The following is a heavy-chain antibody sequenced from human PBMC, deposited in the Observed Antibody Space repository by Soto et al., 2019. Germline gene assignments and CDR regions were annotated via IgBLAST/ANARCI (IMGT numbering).Heavy chain of an antibody. CDR1: GGTFSSYA. Sequence: ASVKVSCKASGGTFSSYAISWVRQAPGQGLEWMGGIIPIFGTANYAQKFQGRVTITADESTSTAYMERGSLRSEDTAVYYCARVASYPKAADGPQQQSDCSSTSCYAVWLAIYYYYGMDVWGQGTTVTVSS. CDR2: IIPIFGTA. CDR3: ARVASYPKAADGPQQQSDCSSTSCYAVWLAIYYYYGMDV. J-gene: IGHJ6*02. D-gene: IGHD2-2*01. V-gene: IGHV1-69*13.